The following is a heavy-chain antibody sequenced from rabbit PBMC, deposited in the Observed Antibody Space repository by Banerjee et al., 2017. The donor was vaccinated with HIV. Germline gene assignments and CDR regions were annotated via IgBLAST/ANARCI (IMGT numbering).Heavy chain of an antibody. J-gene: IGHJ4*01. V-gene: IGHV1S45*01. CDR1: GFPFSSNYW. D-gene: IGHD4-2*01. Sequence: QEQLEESGGDLVKPEGSLTLTCTASGFPFSSNYWLCWVRQAPGKGLEWIACIGAGSTYYATWAKGRFTISKTSSTTVTLQMTSLTAADTATYFCARDAGYAGSNLWGQGTLVTVS. CDR2: IGAGST. CDR3: ARDAGYAGSNL.